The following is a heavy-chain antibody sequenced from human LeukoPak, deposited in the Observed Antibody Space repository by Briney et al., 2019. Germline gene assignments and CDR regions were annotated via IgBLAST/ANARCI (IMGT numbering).Heavy chain of an antibody. CDR1: GFTFSSYG. CDR2: ISYDGSNK. J-gene: IGHJ4*02. D-gene: IGHD2-2*01. V-gene: IGHV3-30*03. Sequence: GGSLRLSCAASGFTFSSYGMHWVRQAPGKGLEWVAVISYDGSNKYYADSVKGRFTISRDNSKNTLYLQMNSLRAEDTAVYYCATSSRSGNYFDYWGQGTLVTVSS. CDR3: ATSSRSGNYFDY.